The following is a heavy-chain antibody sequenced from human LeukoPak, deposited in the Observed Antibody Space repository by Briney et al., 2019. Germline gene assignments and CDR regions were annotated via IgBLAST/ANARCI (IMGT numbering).Heavy chain of an antibody. J-gene: IGHJ5*02. CDR3: ARGRRITMVRGVLLWNWFDP. V-gene: IGHV4-59*12. CDR1: GGSISSYY. Sequence: SETLSLTCTVSGGSISSYYWSWIRQPPGKGLEWIGYIYYSGSTNYKPSLKSRVTISVDTSKNQFSLKLSSVTAADTAVYYCARGRRITMVRGVLLWNWFDPWGQGTLVTVSS. CDR2: IYYSGST. D-gene: IGHD3-10*01.